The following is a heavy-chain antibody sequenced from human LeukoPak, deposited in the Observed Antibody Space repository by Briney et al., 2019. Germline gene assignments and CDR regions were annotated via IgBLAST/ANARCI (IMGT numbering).Heavy chain of an antibody. J-gene: IGHJ6*03. CDR1: GFTFSSYA. CDR3: AKDIVGSNYYYYYMDV. D-gene: IGHD2-15*01. Sequence: PGRSLRLSCAASGFTFSSYAMHWVRQAPGKGLEWVAVISYDGSNKYYADSVKGRFTISRDNSKNTLYLQMNSLRAEDTAVYYCAKDIVGSNYYYYYMDVWGKGTTVTVSS. V-gene: IGHV3-30-3*01. CDR2: ISYDGSNK.